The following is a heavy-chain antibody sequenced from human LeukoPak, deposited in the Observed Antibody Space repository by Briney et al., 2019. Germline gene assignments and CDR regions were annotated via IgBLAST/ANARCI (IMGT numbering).Heavy chain of an antibody. V-gene: IGHV1-18*01. CDR2: ISGYNGNT. J-gene: IGHJ4*02. Sequence: AASVKVSCKASGYTFTSYGISWVRQAPGQGLEWMGWISGYNGNTNYAQKLQGRVTMTTDTSTSTAYMELSRLRSDDTAVYYCASVTTVTTGIDYWGQGTLVTVSS. D-gene: IGHD4-17*01. CDR3: ASVTTVTTGIDY. CDR1: GYTFTSYG.